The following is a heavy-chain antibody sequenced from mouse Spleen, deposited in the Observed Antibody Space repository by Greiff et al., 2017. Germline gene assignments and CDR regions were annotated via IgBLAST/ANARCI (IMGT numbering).Heavy chain of an antibody. CDR1: GFNIKDYY. CDR3: AGVYYGSSYAMDY. D-gene: IGHD1-1*01. J-gene: IGHJ4*01. CDR2: IDPENGNT. Sequence: VQLQQSGAELVRPGALVKLSCKASGFNIKDYYMHWVKQRPEQGLEWIGWIDPENGNTIYDPKFQGKASITADTSSNTAYLQLSSLTSEDTAVYYCAGVYYGSSYAMDYWGQGTSVTVSS. V-gene: IGHV14-1*02.